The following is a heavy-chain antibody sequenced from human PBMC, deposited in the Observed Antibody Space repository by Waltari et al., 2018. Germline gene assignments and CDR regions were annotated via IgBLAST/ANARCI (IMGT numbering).Heavy chain of an antibody. Sequence: EVQLVESGGGLVQPGGFVGLSCAASGISFSPDAMRWVRQAPGKGVEWVSTLSGSAGSTSYADSVKGRLIISRYNSKNMLFLKLSSLRADDTAVYYCAKGTASTEKPYYFDSWGQGTQVTVSS. CDR2: LSGSAGST. V-gene: IGHV3-23*04. CDR3: AKGTASTEKPYYFDS. J-gene: IGHJ4*02. D-gene: IGHD1-1*01. CDR1: GISFSPDA.